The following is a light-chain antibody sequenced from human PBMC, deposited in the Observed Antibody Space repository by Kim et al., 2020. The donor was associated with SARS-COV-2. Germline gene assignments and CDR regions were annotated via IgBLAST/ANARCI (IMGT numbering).Light chain of an antibody. CDR3: AAWDDSLSGRV. CDR1: SSNIGSNY. Sequence: GQRVTISCSGSSSNIGSNYVYCYQQLPGTAPKLLIYRNNQRPSGVPDRFSGSKSGTSASLAISGLRSEDEADYYCAAWDDSLSGRVFGGGTKLTVL. V-gene: IGLV1-47*01. CDR2: RNN. J-gene: IGLJ3*02.